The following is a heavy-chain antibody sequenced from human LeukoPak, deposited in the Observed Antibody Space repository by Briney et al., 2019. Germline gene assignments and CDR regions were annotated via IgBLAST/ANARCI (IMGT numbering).Heavy chain of an antibody. CDR3: AKEVIAVAGYDLDY. V-gene: IGHV3-23*01. CDR2: ISGSGGST. J-gene: IGHJ4*02. Sequence: GGSLRLSCVTSGFFFNSYWMSWVRQAPGKGLEWVSAISGSGGSTYYADSVKGRFTISRDNSKNTLYLQMNSLRAEDTAVYYCAKEVIAVAGYDLDYWGQGTLVTVSS. CDR1: GFFFNSYW. D-gene: IGHD6-19*01.